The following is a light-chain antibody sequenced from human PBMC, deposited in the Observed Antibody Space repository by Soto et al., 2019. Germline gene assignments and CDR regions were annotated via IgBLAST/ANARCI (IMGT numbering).Light chain of an antibody. J-gene: IGKJ5*01. V-gene: IGKV1-5*01. Sequence: DIQMTQSPSTLSASIGDRVTITCRSSEDINDWLAWYQQKPGNAPKFLIYDASTLQSGVPSRFSGSGSGTEFTLTISSLQSEDFAVYFCQQYNNWPPTFGQGTRLENK. CDR2: DAS. CDR3: QQYNNWPPT. CDR1: EDINDW.